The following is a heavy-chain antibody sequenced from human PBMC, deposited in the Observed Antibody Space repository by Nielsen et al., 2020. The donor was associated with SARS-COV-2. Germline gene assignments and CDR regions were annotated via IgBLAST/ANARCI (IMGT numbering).Heavy chain of an antibody. V-gene: IGHV3-23*01. CDR2: IGTGFDT. J-gene: IGHJ4*02. CDR3: AKKTPGIYPFDY. CDR1: GFTFSAYA. D-gene: IGHD3-10*01. Sequence: GESLKISCAASGFTFSAYAMIWVRQAAGKGLEWVSTIGTGFDTYYVDSVKGRFTISRDNSKNTLYMQMSSLRAEDTAVYYCAKKTPGIYPFDYWGQGTLVTISS.